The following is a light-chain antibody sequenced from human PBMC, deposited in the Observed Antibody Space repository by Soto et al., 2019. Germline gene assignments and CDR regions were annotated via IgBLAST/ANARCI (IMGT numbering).Light chain of an antibody. J-gene: IGLJ1*01. Sequence: QSVLTQPPSVSAAPGQKVTISCSGSSSNIGGNSVSWYQQLPGTAPKLLIYDDNKRPSGIPDRFSGSKSGTSATLGITGFQTGDEDDYYCGSWDSSLNGFYVFGTGTKVTV. CDR3: GSWDSSLNGFYV. V-gene: IGLV1-51*01. CDR1: SSNIGGNS. CDR2: DDN.